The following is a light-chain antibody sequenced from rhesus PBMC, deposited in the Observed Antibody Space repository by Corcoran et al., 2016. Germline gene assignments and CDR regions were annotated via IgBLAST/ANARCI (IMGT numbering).Light chain of an antibody. CDR1: QGSSSY. V-gene: IGKV1-25*01. J-gene: IGKJ4*01. Sequence: DIQMTQSPSSLSASVGDRVTITCRASQGSSSYLAWYQQKPGKAPNLLIYAASTLQSGVPSRFSGCGSGTDFTLTISRLQPAGFATCYCQQHNSYPLAFGGGTKVQLK. CDR2: AAS. CDR3: QQHNSYPLA.